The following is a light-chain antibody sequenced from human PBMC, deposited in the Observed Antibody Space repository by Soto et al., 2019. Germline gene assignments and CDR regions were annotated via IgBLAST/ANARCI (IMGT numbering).Light chain of an antibody. CDR1: SGHSNYA. J-gene: IGLJ2*01. Sequence: QLVLTQSPSASASLGASVKLTCTLSSGHSNYAIAWHQQQSEKGPRYLMKLNSDGSHSKGDGIPDRFSGSSTGAERYLTISSLQSEDEAAYYCQTWGSCILVFGGGTNLTVL. CDR3: QTWGSCILV. CDR2: LNSDGSH. V-gene: IGLV4-69*01.